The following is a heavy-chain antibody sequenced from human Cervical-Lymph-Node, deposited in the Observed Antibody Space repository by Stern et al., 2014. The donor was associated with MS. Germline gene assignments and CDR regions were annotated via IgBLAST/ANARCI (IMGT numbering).Heavy chain of an antibody. CDR3: SREKYGGGGENPTDF. D-gene: IGHD3-16*01. Sequence: VQLVESGGEVKKPGASVKVSCKTSGYTYINYGITWVRQAPGQGLGWVGWINPRNGAPRTAQRLQGRVTMPTASSTNTTSLEPRVRRSGDADKYVCSREKYGGGGENPTDFWGQGTLVTVSS. J-gene: IGHJ4*02. V-gene: IGHV1-18*01. CDR1: GYTYINYG. CDR2: INPRNGAP.